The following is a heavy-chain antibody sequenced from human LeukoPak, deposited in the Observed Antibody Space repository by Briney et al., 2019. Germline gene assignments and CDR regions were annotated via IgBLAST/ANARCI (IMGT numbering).Heavy chain of an antibody. CDR2: INPSGGST. D-gene: IGHD2-15*01. J-gene: IGHJ3*02. V-gene: IGHV1-46*01. CDR3: AYCSGGSCYPGDTFDI. Sequence: ASVKVSCKASGYTFTSYYMHWLRQAPGQGLEWMGIINPSGGSTSYAQKFQGRVTMTRDTSTSTVYMELSSLRSEDTAVYYCAYCSGGSCYPGDTFDIWGQGTMVTVSS. CDR1: GYTFTSYY.